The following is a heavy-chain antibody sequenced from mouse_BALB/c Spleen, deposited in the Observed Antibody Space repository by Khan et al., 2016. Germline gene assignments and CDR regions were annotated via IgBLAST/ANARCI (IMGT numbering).Heavy chain of an antibody. V-gene: IGHV14-3*02. D-gene: IGHD2-4*01. CDR2: IDPANGNT. J-gene: IGHJ3*01. CDR1: GFNIKDTY. CDR3: ARSPYDYDVGFAY. Sequence: VQLQQSRAELVKPGASVKLSCTASGFNIKDTYMHWVKQRPEQGLEWIGRIDPANGNTKYDPKFQGKATITADTSSNTAYLQLSSLTSEDTAVYYYARSPYDYDVGFAYWGQGTLVTVSA.